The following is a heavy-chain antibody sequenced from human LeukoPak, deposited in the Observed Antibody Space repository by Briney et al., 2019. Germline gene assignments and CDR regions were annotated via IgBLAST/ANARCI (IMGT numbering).Heavy chain of an antibody. CDR2: INPSGGST. Sequence: ASVKVSCKASGHIFTSYYMHWVRQVPGQGLEWMGIINPSGGSTSYAQKFQGRVTMTRDTSTSTVYMELSSLRSEDTAVYYCARDPSLELRGGYFDYWGQGTLVTVSS. CDR3: ARDPSLELRGGYFDY. J-gene: IGHJ4*02. CDR1: GHIFTSYY. D-gene: IGHD1-7*01. V-gene: IGHV1-46*01.